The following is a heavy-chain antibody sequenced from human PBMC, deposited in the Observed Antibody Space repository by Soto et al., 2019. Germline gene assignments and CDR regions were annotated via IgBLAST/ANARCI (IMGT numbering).Heavy chain of an antibody. D-gene: IGHD4-17*01. CDR2: ISYSGNT. CDR3: ARASTVTTGAKFDS. V-gene: IGHV4-30-4*01. J-gene: IGHJ4*02. CDR1: GGSISSGDYY. Sequence: QVQLQESGPGLVKPSQTLSLTCTVSGGSISSGDYYWSWILQPPGKGLEWIGYISYSGNTYYHPSLECRVTISVDTSKNQFSLRLSSVTAADTAVYYCARASTVTTGAKFDSWGQGALVTVSS.